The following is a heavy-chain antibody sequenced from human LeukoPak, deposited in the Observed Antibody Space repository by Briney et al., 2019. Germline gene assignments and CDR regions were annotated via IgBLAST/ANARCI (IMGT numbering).Heavy chain of an antibody. J-gene: IGHJ6*02. D-gene: IGHD2-2*01. V-gene: IGHV3-53*04. CDR2: IYSGGST. Sequence: PGGSLRLSCAASGFTVSSNYMSWVRQAPGKGLEWVSVIYSGGSTYYADSVKGRFTISRHNSKNTLHLQMNSLRAEDTAVYYCARDLCSSTSCYSLNVGGMDVWGQGTTVTVSS. CDR3: ARDLCSSTSCYSLNVGGMDV. CDR1: GFTVSSNY.